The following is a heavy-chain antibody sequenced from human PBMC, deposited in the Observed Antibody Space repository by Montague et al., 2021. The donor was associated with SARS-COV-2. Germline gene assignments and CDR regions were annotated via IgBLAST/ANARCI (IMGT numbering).Heavy chain of an antibody. D-gene: IGHD2-21*01. CDR3: ARGSSILWWWPFDY. CDR2: INHSGST. CDR1: GGSFSGYY. Sequence: SETLSLTCAVYGGSFSGYYWSWIRQPPGKGLEWIGEINHSGSTNYNPSLKSRVTISVDTSKNQFSLKLSSVTAADTAAYYCARGSSILWWWPFDYWGQGTLVTVSS. J-gene: IGHJ4*02. V-gene: IGHV4-34*01.